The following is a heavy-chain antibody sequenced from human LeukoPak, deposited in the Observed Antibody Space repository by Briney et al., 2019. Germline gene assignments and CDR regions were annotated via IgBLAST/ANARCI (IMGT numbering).Heavy chain of an antibody. CDR1: GGSISSSSYY. D-gene: IGHD6-13*01. Sequence: ASETLSLTCTVSGGSISSSSYYWGWIRQPPGKGLEWIGSIYYSGSTYYNPSLKSRVTISVDTSKNQFSLKLTSVTAADTAVYYCARQRGSNWYFGGWFDPWGQGTLVTVSS. J-gene: IGHJ5*02. V-gene: IGHV4-39*01. CDR3: ARQRGSNWYFGGWFDP. CDR2: IYYSGST.